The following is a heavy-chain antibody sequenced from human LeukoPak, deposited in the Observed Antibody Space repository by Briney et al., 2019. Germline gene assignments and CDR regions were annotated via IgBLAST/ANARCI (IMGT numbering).Heavy chain of an antibody. J-gene: IGHJ4*02. CDR2: IRFDGGTK. Sequence: GGSLRLSCAASEFTFSNSGMHWVRQAPGKGLEWVAFIRFDGGTKYYADSVKGRFTISRDNSKNTVYLQVNSLRAENTAVYYCAKDHGSGSQYNSLLDYWGQGTLVTVSS. V-gene: IGHV3-30*02. CDR3: AKDHGSGSQYNSLLDY. D-gene: IGHD3-10*01. CDR1: EFTFSNSG.